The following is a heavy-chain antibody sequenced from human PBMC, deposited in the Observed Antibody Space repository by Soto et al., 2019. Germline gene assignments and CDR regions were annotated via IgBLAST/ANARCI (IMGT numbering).Heavy chain of an antibody. CDR2: IYPGDSDT. CDR1: GYSFTSYW. V-gene: IGHV5-51*01. CDR3: AKNGQLPYYYYGMDV. Sequence: GESLKISCKGSGYSFTSYWIGWVRQMPGKGLEWMGIIYPGDSDTRYSPSFQGQVTISADKSLNTAYLQWSSLKASDTAVYYCAKNGQLPYYYYGMDVWGQGTTVTVSS. J-gene: IGHJ6*02. D-gene: IGHD1-26*01.